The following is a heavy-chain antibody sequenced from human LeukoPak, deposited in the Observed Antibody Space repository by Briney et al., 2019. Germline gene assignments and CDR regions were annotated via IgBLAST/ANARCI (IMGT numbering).Heavy chain of an antibody. CDR2: IKQDGSEK. D-gene: IGHD2-15*01. V-gene: IGHV3-7*01. CDR1: GFTFSSYW. J-gene: IGHJ4*02. CDR3: ARDYRGYRAPYYFDY. Sequence: GGSLRLSCAASGFTFSSYWMSWVRQAPGKGLEWVANIKQDGSEKYYVDSVKGRFTISRDNAKNSLYLQMNSLRAEDTAVYYCARDYRGYRAPYYFDYWGQGALVTVSS.